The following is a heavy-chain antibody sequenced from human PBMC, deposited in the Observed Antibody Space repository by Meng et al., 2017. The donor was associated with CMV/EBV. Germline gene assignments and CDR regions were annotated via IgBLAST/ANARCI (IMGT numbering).Heavy chain of an antibody. CDR1: GFTFSSYA. CDR2: ISYDGSNK. CDR3: ARSTGTVPVDP. D-gene: IGHD1-1*01. V-gene: IGHV3-30*04. J-gene: IGHJ5*02. Sequence: GESLKISCAASGFTFSSYAMHWVRQAPGKGLEWVAVISYDGSNKYYADSVKGRFTISRDNAKNSLYLQMNSLRAEDTAVYYCARSTGTVPVDPWGQGTLVTVSS.